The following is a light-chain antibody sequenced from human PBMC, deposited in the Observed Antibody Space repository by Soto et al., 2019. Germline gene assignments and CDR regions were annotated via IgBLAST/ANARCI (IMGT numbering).Light chain of an antibody. J-gene: IGKJ1*01. CDR2: GAS. Sequence: EIVLTQSPATLSLSPGERATLSCRASQSVSIYLAFYQHKPVQSPRLLIYGASSRATGIPDRFSGSGSGTDFTLTISRLEPEDFAVYYCQQYGSSPGTFGQGTKVDIK. V-gene: IGKV3-20*01. CDR1: QSVSIY. CDR3: QQYGSSPGT.